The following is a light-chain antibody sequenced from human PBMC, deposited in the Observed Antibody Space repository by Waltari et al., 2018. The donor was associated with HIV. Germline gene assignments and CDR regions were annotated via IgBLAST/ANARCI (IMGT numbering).Light chain of an antibody. CDR3: QSSYDTHDNSQV. V-gene: IGLV6-57*03. CDR2: AYS. Sequence: NFMLIQPHSVSESPGRTVTISCSRTSGSIASAYVQWYQQRPGSAPTAVMYAYSLRPPGLPDRFSGSVDTASNTASRTIARLRTDDDANYYCQSSYDTHDNSQVFGGGTKVTIL. J-gene: IGLJ3*02. CDR1: SGSIASAY.